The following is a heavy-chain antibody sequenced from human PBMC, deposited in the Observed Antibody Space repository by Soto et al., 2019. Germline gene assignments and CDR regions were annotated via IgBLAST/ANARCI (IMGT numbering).Heavy chain of an antibody. V-gene: IGHV4-39*01. Sequence: SETLSLTCTVSGGSISSSSYYWGWIRQPPGKGLEWIGSIYYSGSTYYNPSLKSRVTISVDTSKNQFSLKLSSVTAADTAVYYGAAKEEIKLWSKLGRDVGGNGPTVTVPS. CDR3: AAKEEIKLWSKLGRDV. CDR1: GGSISSSSYY. J-gene: IGHJ6*04. D-gene: IGHD5-18*01. CDR2: IYYSGST.